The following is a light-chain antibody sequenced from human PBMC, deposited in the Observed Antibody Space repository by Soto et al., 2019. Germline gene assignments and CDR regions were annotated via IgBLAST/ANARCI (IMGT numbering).Light chain of an antibody. Sequence: IVLTQPPGTLSLSPGESATLSCRASQSISSSYLAWYQQKPGQAPRLLIYGASNRATAIPDRFSGSGSGTHFTLTISRLETEDFAVYYCQQSDDSPGTFGQGTKVDI. V-gene: IGKV3-20*01. J-gene: IGKJ1*01. CDR1: QSISSSY. CDR3: QQSDDSPGT. CDR2: GAS.